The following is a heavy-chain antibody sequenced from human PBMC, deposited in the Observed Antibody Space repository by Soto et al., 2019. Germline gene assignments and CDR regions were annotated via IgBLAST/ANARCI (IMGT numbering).Heavy chain of an antibody. Sequence: ASVKVSCKASGYTFTSYGISWVRQAPGQGLEWMGWISAYNGNTNYAQKLQGRVTMTTDTSTSTAYMELRSLRSDDTAVYYCARDIYCSGGSCYGDYYYYGMDVWGQGTTVTVSS. D-gene: IGHD2-15*01. CDR1: GYTFTSYG. CDR3: ARDIYCSGGSCYGDYYYYGMDV. CDR2: ISAYNGNT. V-gene: IGHV1-18*01. J-gene: IGHJ6*02.